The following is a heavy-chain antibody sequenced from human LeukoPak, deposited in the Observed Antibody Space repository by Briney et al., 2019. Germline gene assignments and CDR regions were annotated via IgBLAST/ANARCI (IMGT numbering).Heavy chain of an antibody. J-gene: IGHJ4*02. Sequence: GGSLRLSCAASGFTFSSYWMSWVRQAPGKGLEWVATIRQDGSQKYYVDSVKGRFTITRDNAKNSLYLQMNSLRAEDTAVYYCARESGSVTSEVDFDYWGQGTLVTVSS. CDR1: GFTFSSYW. CDR2: IRQDGSQK. D-gene: IGHD4-17*01. V-gene: IGHV3-7*01. CDR3: ARESGSVTSEVDFDY.